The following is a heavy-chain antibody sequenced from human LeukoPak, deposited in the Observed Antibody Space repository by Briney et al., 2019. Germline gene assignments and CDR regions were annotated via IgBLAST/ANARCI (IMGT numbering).Heavy chain of an antibody. Sequence: ASVKVSCKASGYTFTGYYMHWVRQAPGQGLEWMGWINPNSGGTNYAQKFQGRVTMTRDTSISTAYMELSRLRSDDTAVYYCARDPRIAAAGTYYYYGMDVWGQGTTVTVSS. D-gene: IGHD6-13*01. CDR3: ARDPRIAAAGTYYYYGMDV. CDR1: GYTFTGYY. J-gene: IGHJ6*02. CDR2: INPNSGGT. V-gene: IGHV1-2*02.